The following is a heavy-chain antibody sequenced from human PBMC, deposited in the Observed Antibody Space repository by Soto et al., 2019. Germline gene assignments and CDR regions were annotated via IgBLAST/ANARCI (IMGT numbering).Heavy chain of an antibody. CDR3: ASSSIYGMDV. D-gene: IGHD3-9*01. CDR2: IYDSVTT. V-gene: IGHV4-61*01. Sequence: PSETLSLTCTVSGGSVSSRFYYYNWIRQPPGKGLEWIGYIYDSVTTNYNSSLESRLTISVDTSKNLFSLRLSSVTAADTAVYYCASSSIYGMDVWGQGTTVTVSS. J-gene: IGHJ6*02. CDR1: GGSVSSRFYY.